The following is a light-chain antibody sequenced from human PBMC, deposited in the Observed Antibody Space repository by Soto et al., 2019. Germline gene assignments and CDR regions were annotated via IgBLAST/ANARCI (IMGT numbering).Light chain of an antibody. Sequence: EVVLTQSPGTLSLSPGERTTLSCRASQSVSSSYLAWYQQKPGQAPRLLIYAASSRATGIPDRFSGSGSGTDFTLTISRLEPEDFAVYYCQQYGSSRCTIGQGTKVDIK. V-gene: IGKV3-20*01. J-gene: IGKJ1*01. CDR2: AAS. CDR1: QSVSSSY. CDR3: QQYGSSRCT.